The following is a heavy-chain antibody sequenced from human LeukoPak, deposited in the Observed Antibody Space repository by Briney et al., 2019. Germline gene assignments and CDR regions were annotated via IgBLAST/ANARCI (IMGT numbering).Heavy chain of an antibody. D-gene: IGHD5-18*01. CDR1: GFTSSSYA. Sequence: GSLRLSCAASGFTSSSYAMSWVRPAPGKGLEWVSAISGSGGSTYYADSVKGRFTISRDNSKNTLYLQMNSLRAEDTAVYYCAEADSYGFLPFSDYWGQGTLVTVSS. J-gene: IGHJ4*02. CDR3: AEADSYGFLPFSDY. CDR2: ISGSGGST. V-gene: IGHV3-23*01.